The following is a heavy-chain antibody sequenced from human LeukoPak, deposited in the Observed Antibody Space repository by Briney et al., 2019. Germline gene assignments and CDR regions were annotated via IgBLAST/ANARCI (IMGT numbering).Heavy chain of an antibody. Sequence: GASVKVSCXASGYTFTGYYMHWVRQAPGQGLEWVGWINPNSGGTHCTQKFQGRVTMTRDTSISTGYMELSRLRSDDTAVYYCARVLDARMDVWGKGTTVTVSS. CDR1: GYTFTGYY. CDR3: ARVLDARMDV. CDR2: INPNSGGT. J-gene: IGHJ6*04. V-gene: IGHV1-2*02. D-gene: IGHD2-15*01.